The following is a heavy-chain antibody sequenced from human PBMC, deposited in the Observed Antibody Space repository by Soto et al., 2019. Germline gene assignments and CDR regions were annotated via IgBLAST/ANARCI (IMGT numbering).Heavy chain of an antibody. J-gene: IGHJ4*02. CDR1: GFTFSSYA. CDR2: ISGSGGST. CDR3: ATPKDYGDPLFDY. D-gene: IGHD4-17*01. Sequence: PGGSLRLSCAASGFTFSSYAMSWVRQAPGKGLEWVSAISGSGGSTYYADSVRGRFTISRDNSKNTLYLQMNSLRAEDTAVYYCATPKDYGDPLFDYWGQGTLVTVSS. V-gene: IGHV3-23*01.